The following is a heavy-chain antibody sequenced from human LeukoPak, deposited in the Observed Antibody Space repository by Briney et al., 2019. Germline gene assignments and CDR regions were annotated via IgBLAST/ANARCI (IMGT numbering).Heavy chain of an antibody. CDR1: EFPFSFYE. J-gene: IGHJ4*02. V-gene: IGHV3-48*03. CDR2: IGSSGTNR. D-gene: IGHD6-19*01. CDR3: ALLAVASDFDY. Sequence: PGGPLRLSCAVSEFPFSFYEMNWVRQAPGKGLEWVSNIGSSGTNRYYADSVKGRFSISRDNAKSSLYLQMNSLRAEDTAVYYCALLAVASDFDYWGQGALVTVSS.